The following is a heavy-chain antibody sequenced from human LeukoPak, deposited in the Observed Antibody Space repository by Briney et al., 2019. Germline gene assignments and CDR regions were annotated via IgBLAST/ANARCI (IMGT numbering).Heavy chain of an antibody. D-gene: IGHD6-19*01. CDR1: GGSISGYY. Sequence: SETLSLTCTVSGGSISGYYWSWIRQPAGKGLEWIGHIYTSGSTNYNPSLKSRVTMSVDTSKNQFSLKLSSVTAADTAVYYCARIIAVAAPFDYWGQGTLITVSS. CDR2: IYTSGST. V-gene: IGHV4-4*07. CDR3: ARIIAVAAPFDY. J-gene: IGHJ4*02.